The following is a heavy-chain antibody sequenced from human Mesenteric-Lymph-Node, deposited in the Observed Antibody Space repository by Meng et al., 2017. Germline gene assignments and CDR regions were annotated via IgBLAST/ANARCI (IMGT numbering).Heavy chain of an antibody. Sequence: GGSLRLSCVASGFTFSSYAVSWVRQAPGKGLEWVSGISWNSGSIGYADSMKGRFTIPRDNAKNSLYLQMNSLRAEDTALYYCAKGHSGGQPHYWGQGTLVTVSS. CDR2: ISWNSGSI. CDR3: AKGHSGGQPHY. J-gene: IGHJ4*02. D-gene: IGHD2-15*01. CDR1: GFTFSSYA. V-gene: IGHV3-9*01.